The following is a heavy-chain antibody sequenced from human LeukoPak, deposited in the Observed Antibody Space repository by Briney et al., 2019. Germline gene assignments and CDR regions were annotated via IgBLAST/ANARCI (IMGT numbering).Heavy chain of an antibody. Sequence: PGGSLRLSCAASGFTFSSYVMHWVRQAPGKGLVWVSRINSDGSSTSCADSVKGRFTISRDNAKNTLYLQMNSLRAEDTAVYYCAREIFGGGLRIGYFDLWGRGTLVTVSS. CDR2: INSDGSST. D-gene: IGHD2-15*01. CDR3: AREIFGGGLRIGYFDL. J-gene: IGHJ2*01. V-gene: IGHV3-74*01. CDR1: GFTFSSYV.